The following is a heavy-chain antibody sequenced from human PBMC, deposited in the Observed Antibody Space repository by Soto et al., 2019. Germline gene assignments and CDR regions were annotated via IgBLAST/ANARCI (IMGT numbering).Heavy chain of an antibody. Sequence: QVQLVQSGAEVKKPGASVKVSCKASGYNFNSYTISWVRQAPGQGLEWMGRISAYNGNTNYAQKLQGRVTMTTDTSTSTAYPELRSLRSDDTAVYHCARVVGALGRWFDPWGQGTLVTVSS. V-gene: IGHV1-18*01. D-gene: IGHD1-26*01. CDR3: ARVVGALGRWFDP. CDR2: ISAYNGNT. J-gene: IGHJ5*02. CDR1: GYNFNSYT.